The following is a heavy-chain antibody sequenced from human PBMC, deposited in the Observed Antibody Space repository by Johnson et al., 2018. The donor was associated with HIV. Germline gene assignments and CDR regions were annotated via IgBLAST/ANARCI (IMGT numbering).Heavy chain of an antibody. Sequence: MQLVESGGGLVKPGGSLRLSCAASGFTFSTYAIHWVRQAPGKGLEWVAIISYDGSTKYYADSVKGRFTISRDNSKNTLYLQMNSLRAEDTAVYYCAKDLRVYTCDAFDIWGQGTMVTVSS. CDR2: ISYDGSTK. CDR1: GFTFSTYA. D-gene: IGHD5/OR15-5a*01. V-gene: IGHV3-30-3*01. CDR3: AKDLRVYTCDAFDI. J-gene: IGHJ3*02.